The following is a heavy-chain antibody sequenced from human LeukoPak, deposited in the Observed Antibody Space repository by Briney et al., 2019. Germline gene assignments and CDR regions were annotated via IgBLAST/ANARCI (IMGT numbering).Heavy chain of an antibody. D-gene: IGHD3-10*01. CDR1: GYTFTGYY. V-gene: IGHV1-2*02. J-gene: IGHJ4*02. CDR3: ARDGLLWFGELLYLDY. Sequence: GASVKVSCKASGYTFTGYYMHWVRQAPGQGLEWMGWINPNSGGTNYAQKFQGRVTMTKDTSISTAYMELSRLRSDDTAVYYCARDGLLWFGELLYLDYWGQGTLVIVSS. CDR2: INPNSGGT.